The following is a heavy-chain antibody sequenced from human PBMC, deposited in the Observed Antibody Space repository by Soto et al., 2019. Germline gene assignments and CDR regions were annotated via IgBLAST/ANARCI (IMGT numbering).Heavy chain of an antibody. D-gene: IGHD3-16*01. J-gene: IGHJ4*02. V-gene: IGHV3-11*01. CDR2: ISRSGNLT. CDR1: GFTFSGYY. CDR3: AGGRYYFDY. Sequence: QVQLVESGGGLVKPGGSLRLSCAVSGFTFSGYYMAWIRQAPGRGLEWVSYISRSGNLTYYADSVKGRFTISRDNAKNSLYLQMNSLRAEDTAVYHCAGGRYYFDYCGQGTLVTVSS.